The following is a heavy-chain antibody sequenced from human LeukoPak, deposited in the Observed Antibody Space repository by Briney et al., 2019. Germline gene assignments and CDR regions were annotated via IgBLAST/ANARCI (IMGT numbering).Heavy chain of an antibody. D-gene: IGHD6-13*01. J-gene: IGHJ3*01. V-gene: IGHV4-59*08. CDR3: ARHDGSSWYYAFDV. CDR1: GVSISSYY. CDR2: IYYSGST. Sequence: SETLSLTCTVSGVSISSYYWSWIRQPPGKGLEWIGYIYYSGSTNYNPSLKSRVTISLDTSKNQFSLKLSSVAAADTAVYYCARHDGSSWYYAFDVWGQGTMVTVSS.